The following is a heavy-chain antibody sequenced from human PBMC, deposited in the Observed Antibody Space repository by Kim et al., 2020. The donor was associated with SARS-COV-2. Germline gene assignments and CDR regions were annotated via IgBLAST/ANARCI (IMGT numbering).Heavy chain of an antibody. CDR2: INGSGVST. Sequence: GGSLRLSCAASGFTLGGYTMNWVRQAPGKGLEWVSAINGSGVSTYYADSVKGRFTLSRDISKNKLYLQVNSLRVEDTAVYYCARIPNGANYPNWFDPWGQGTLLTVSS. J-gene: IGHJ5*02. CDR3: ARIPNGANYPNWFDP. CDR1: GFTLGGYT. D-gene: IGHD4-4*01. V-gene: IGHV3-23*01.